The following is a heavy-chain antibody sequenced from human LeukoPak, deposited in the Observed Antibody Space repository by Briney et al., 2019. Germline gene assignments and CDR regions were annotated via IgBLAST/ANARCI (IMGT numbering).Heavy chain of an antibody. V-gene: IGHV3-15*01. J-gene: IGHJ3*01. CDR1: GFSFSNAG. CDR3: VTDHYDSSRNYYLAWIF. Sequence: GGSLRLSCASSGFSFSNAGMEWVRQTPGKGLEWVAHIKHRSAGGTASYAAPVKGRFTISRDDSKNTLYLQMDSLRTEDTGLYYCVTDHYDSSRNYYLAWIFWAQGTMVTVSS. CDR2: IKHRSAGGTA. D-gene: IGHD3-22*01.